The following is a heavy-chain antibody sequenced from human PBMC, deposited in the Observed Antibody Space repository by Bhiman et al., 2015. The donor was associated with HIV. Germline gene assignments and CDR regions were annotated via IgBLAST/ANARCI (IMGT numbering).Heavy chain of an antibody. CDR1: GFTFNNYA. D-gene: IGHD4-23*01. Sequence: QVQLVESGGGVVQPGRSLRLSCAASGFTFNNYAMHWVRQVPGKGLEWLAVISYDGSNKYYADSVKGRFTISRDNSKNTVYLQMNSLRVEDTAVNYCARDQAGGLEYQKVWHFDYWGQGTLVAVSS. CDR3: ARDQAGGLEYQKVWHFDY. V-gene: IGHV3-30-3*01. J-gene: IGHJ4*02. CDR2: ISYDGSNK.